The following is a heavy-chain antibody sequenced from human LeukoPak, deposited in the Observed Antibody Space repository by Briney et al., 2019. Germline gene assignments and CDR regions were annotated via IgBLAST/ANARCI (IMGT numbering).Heavy chain of an antibody. J-gene: IGHJ3*02. CDR3: ARDLTNPYCSGGSCYLDDAFDI. Sequence: SVKVSCKASGGTFSSYAISWVRQAPGQGLEWMGGIIPIFGTANYAQKFQGRVTITADESTSTAYMELSSLRSEDTAVYYCARDLTNPYCSGGSCYLDDAFDIWGQGTMVTVSS. CDR2: IIPIFGTA. CDR1: GGTFSSYA. D-gene: IGHD2-15*01. V-gene: IGHV1-69*01.